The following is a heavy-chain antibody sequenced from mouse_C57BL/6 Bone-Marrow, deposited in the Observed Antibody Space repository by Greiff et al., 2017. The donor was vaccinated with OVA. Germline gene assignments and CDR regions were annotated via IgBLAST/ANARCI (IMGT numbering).Heavy chain of an antibody. CDR2: IDPENGDT. V-gene: IGHV14-4*01. CDR1: GFNIKDDY. D-gene: IGHD2-3*01. Sequence: EVQLQQSGAELVRPGASVKLSCTASGFNIKDDYMHWVKQRPEQGLEWIGWIDPENGDTEYASKFQGKATITADTSSNTAYLQLSSLTSEDTAVYYCTDGYYFDDWGQGTTLTVSS. J-gene: IGHJ2*01. CDR3: TDGYYFDD.